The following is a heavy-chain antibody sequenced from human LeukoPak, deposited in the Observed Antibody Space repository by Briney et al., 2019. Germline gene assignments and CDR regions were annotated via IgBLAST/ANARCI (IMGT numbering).Heavy chain of an antibody. J-gene: IGHJ6*02. Sequence: GGSLRLSCAASGFTFSSYAMHWVRQAPGKGLEWVAVISYDGSNKYYADSVKGRFTISRDNSKNTLYLQMNSLRAEDTAVYYCARGAPYYYGMDVWGQGTTVTVSS. D-gene: IGHD4/OR15-4a*01. CDR2: ISYDGSNK. CDR3: ARGAPYYYGMDV. CDR1: GFTFSSYA. V-gene: IGHV3-30*04.